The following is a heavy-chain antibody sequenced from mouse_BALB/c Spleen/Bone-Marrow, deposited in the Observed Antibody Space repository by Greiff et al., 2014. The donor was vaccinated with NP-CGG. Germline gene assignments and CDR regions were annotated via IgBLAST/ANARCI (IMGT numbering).Heavy chain of an antibody. J-gene: IGHJ1*01. CDR2: IRTKANGYTT. D-gene: IGHD1-3*01. CDR3: ARDISWYFDV. Sequence: EVKLVESGGGLVQPGGSLRLSCATSGFTFTDYYMSWVRQPPGKALEWLGFIRTKANGYTTEYSASVKGRFTISRDNSQSILYXXXXXXXXXXXXXXXXARDISWYFDVWGAGTTVT. V-gene: IGHV7-3*02. CDR1: GFTFTDYY.